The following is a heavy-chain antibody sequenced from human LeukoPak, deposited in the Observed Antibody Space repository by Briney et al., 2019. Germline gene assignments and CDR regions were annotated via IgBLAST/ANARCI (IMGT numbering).Heavy chain of an antibody. V-gene: IGHV3-30-3*01. D-gene: IGHD1-1*01. CDR1: GFTFSSYA. CDR3: ARGPRVATYYYFDY. Sequence: PGGSLRLSCAASGFTFSSYAMHWVRQAPGKGLEWVAVISYDGSNKYYADSVKGRFTISRDNSKNTLYLQMNSLRAEDTAVYYCARGPRVATYYYFDYWGQGTLVTVSS. J-gene: IGHJ4*02. CDR2: ISYDGSNK.